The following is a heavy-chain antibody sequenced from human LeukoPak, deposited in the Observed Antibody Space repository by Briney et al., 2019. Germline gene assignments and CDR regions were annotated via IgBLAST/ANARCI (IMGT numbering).Heavy chain of an antibody. CDR3: ARGAYGQFDY. V-gene: IGHV3-21*01. CDR2: IDNSATYI. Sequence: GGSLRLSCAASGFTFSAYNMNWVRQAPGKGLEWVSSIDNSATYIFYADSVKGRFALSRDNAKSSLYLQMDSLRAEDTAVYYCARGAYGQFDYWGQGTPVTVSS. CDR1: GFTFSAYN. D-gene: IGHD3-16*01. J-gene: IGHJ4*02.